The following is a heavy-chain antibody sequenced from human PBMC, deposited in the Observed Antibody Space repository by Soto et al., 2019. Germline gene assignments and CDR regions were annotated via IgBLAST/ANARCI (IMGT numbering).Heavy chain of an antibody. Sequence: QVQLVQSGAEVKKPGSSMKISCKASGGLFSSYAISWVRQAPGQGLEWMGGIIPVFGTTNYAQKFKGRVTMSTDTSTTTAYMELTSLTSDDTAMYYCARGGFAYGYLDFWGQGTLATVSS. J-gene: IGHJ4*02. CDR2: IIPVFGTT. CDR3: ARGGFAYGYLDF. D-gene: IGHD5-18*01. CDR1: GGLFSSYA. V-gene: IGHV1-69*06.